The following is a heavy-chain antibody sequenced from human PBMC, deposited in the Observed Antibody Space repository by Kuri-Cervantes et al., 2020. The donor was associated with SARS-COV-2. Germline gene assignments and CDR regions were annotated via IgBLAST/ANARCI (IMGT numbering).Heavy chain of an antibody. CDR1: GGSISSYY. D-gene: IGHD3-22*01. J-gene: IGHJ4*02. CDR2: VYSSGST. V-gene: IGHV4-59*01. Sequence: SETLSLTCTVSGGSISSYYWSWIRQPLGKGLEWIGYVYSSGSTNYSPSLKSRVTMSVDTSKNQFSPKLTSVTAADTAVYYCTRAGYDNSGYYYSFDFWGQGTLVTVSS. CDR3: TRAGYDNSGYYYSFDF.